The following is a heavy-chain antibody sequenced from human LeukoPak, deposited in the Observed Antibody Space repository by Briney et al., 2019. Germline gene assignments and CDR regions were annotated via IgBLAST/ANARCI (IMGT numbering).Heavy chain of an antibody. Sequence: GGSLRLSCAASGFTFSSYAMHWVRQAPGKGLEWVAVISYDGSNKYYADSVKGRFTISRDNSKNTLYLKMNSLRAEDTAVYYCARAAWIQLWNAFDIWGQGTMVTVSS. CDR3: ARAAWIQLWNAFDI. J-gene: IGHJ3*02. D-gene: IGHD5-18*01. CDR1: GFTFSSYA. V-gene: IGHV3-30-3*01. CDR2: ISYDGSNK.